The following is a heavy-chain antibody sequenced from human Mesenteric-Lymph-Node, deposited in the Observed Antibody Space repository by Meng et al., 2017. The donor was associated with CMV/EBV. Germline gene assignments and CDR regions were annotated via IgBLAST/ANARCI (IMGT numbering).Heavy chain of an antibody. D-gene: IGHD1-26*01. CDR2: ISYIGST. CDR3: ATNSGSYYRWFDP. CDR1: GGSISPYY. V-gene: IGHV4-59*01. J-gene: IGHJ5*02. Sequence: SETLSLTCTVSGGSISPYYWSWIRQPPGKGLEWIGYISYIGSTNYNPSLKSRVTISVDTSKNQFSLKPISVTAADTAVYYCATNSGSYYRWFDPWGQGTLVTVSS.